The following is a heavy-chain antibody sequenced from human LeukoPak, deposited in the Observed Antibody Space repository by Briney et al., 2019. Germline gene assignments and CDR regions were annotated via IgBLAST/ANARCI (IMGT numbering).Heavy chain of an antibody. V-gene: IGHV3-11*01. D-gene: IGHD3-10*01. Sequence: GGSLRLSCAASGFTFSVYYMSWIRQAPGKGLEWVSYISSSGSTIYYADSVKGRFTISRDNAKNSLYLQMNSLRAEDTAVYYCARDLKPGSYSFRHWGQGTLVTVSS. J-gene: IGHJ1*01. CDR1: GFTFSVYY. CDR2: ISSSGSTI. CDR3: ARDLKPGSYSFRH.